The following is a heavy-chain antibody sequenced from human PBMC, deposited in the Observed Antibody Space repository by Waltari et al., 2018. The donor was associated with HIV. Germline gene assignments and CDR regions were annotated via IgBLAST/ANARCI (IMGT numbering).Heavy chain of an antibody. CDR1: GYTFTSHG. V-gene: IGHV1-18*01. CDR2: ISAYNGNT. Sequence: QVQLVQSGAEVKKPGASVKVSCKASGYTFTSHGISWVRQAPGQGLEWMGWISAYNGNTNYAQKLQGRVTMTTDTSTSTAYMDLRSLRSDDTAFYYCARALWSGYYTPYYFDYWGQGTLVTVSS. CDR3: ARALWSGYYTPYYFDY. D-gene: IGHD3-3*01. J-gene: IGHJ4*02.